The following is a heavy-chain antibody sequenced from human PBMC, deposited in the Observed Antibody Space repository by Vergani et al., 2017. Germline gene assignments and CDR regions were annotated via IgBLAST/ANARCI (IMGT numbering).Heavy chain of an antibody. D-gene: IGHD2-15*01. J-gene: IGHJ4*02. CDR2: IYYSGST. CDR3: ASGYCSGGSCYRGGGY. Sequence: QVQLQESGPGLVKPSETLSLTCTVSGGSISSSSYYWGWIRQPPGKGLEWIGSIYYSGSTYYNPSLKSRVTISLDTSKNQFSLKLSSVTAADTAVYYCASGYCSGGSCYRGGGYWGQGTLVTVSS. CDR1: GGSISSSSYY. V-gene: IGHV4-39*01.